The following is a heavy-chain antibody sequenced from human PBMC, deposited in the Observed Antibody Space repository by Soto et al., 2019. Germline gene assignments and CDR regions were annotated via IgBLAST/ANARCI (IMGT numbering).Heavy chain of an antibody. CDR1: GYTFTSYY. Sequence: ASVKVSCKASGYTFTSYYMHRVRQAPGQGLEWMGWINPNSGGTNYAQKFQGRVTMTRDTSISTAYMELSRLRSDDTAVYYCARGRTGTTSYFDYWGQGNLVTVSS. CDR3: ARGRTGTTSYFDY. CDR2: INPNSGGT. J-gene: IGHJ4*02. V-gene: IGHV1-2*02. D-gene: IGHD1-1*01.